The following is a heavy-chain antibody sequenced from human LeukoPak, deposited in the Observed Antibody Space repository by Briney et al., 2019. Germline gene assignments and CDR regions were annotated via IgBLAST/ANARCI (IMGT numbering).Heavy chain of an antibody. Sequence: GGSLRLSCAASGFTVSSNYMSWVRQAPGKGLEWVSVIYSGGSTYYADSVKGRFTISRDNSKNTQYLQMNSLRAEDTAVYYCARGGTDDYFDYWGQGTLVTVSS. D-gene: IGHD1-1*01. J-gene: IGHJ4*02. CDR3: ARGGTDDYFDY. V-gene: IGHV3-66*01. CDR1: GFTVSSNY. CDR2: IYSGGST.